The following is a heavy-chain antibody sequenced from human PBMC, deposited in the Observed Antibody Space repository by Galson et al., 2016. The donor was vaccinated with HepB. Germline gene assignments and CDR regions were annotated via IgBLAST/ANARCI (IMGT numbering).Heavy chain of an antibody. D-gene: IGHD6-25*01. CDR1: GYTFTTYH. V-gene: IGHV1-46*01. J-gene: IGHJ5*02. CDR2: INPNGGSA. CDR3: STGGGYNWFDP. Sequence: SVKVSCKASGYTFTTYHMHWVRQAPGQGLEWMGIINPNGGSASYSPKFQGRVTLTRDTSTSTVHMELSSLKSDDTALDYCSTGGGYNWFDPWGQESLVTVSS.